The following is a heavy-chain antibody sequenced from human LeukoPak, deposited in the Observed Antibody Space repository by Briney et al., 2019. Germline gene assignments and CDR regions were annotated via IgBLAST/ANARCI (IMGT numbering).Heavy chain of an antibody. V-gene: IGHV3-48*03. CDR3: ARDYASDY. D-gene: IGHD3-10*01. CDR2: ISRSGDTI. J-gene: IGHJ4*02. CDR1: GFTFGDYA. Sequence: GGSLRLSCTASGFTFGDYAMSWVRQAPGKGLEWVSYISRSGDTIYFADSVKGRFTISRDNAKNSLYLQMSSLRAEDTAVYYCARDYASDYWGQGTLVTVSS.